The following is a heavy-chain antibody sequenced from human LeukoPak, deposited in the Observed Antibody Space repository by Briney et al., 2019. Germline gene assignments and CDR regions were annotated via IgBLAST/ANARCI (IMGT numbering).Heavy chain of an antibody. CDR3: ARGHGIAVAVISDWFDP. D-gene: IGHD6-19*01. J-gene: IGHJ5*02. V-gene: IGHV4-34*01. CDR2: INHSGST. Sequence: SETLSLTCAVYGGSFSGSYWSWIRQPPGKGLEWIGEINHSGSTNYNPSLKSRVTTSVDTSKNQFSLKLSSGTAAGTAVYYCARGHGIAVAVISDWFDPWGQGTLVTVSS. CDR1: GGSFSGSY.